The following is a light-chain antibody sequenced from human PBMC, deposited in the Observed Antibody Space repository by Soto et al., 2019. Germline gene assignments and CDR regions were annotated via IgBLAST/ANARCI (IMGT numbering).Light chain of an antibody. CDR1: QSVSSY. J-gene: IGKJ2*01. V-gene: IGKV3-11*01. CDR3: QQRSNWQYT. CDR2: DAS. Sequence: EVVLTQSPATLSLSPGEGATLSCRASQSVSSYLAWYQQRPGQAPRLLIYDASNRATGIPARFSCSGSGTDFTLTITSLEPEDFAIYYCQQRSNWQYTFGQGTKLEIK.